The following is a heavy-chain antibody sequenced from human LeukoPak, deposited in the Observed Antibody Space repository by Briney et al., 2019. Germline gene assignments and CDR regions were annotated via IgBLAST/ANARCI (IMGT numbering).Heavy chain of an antibody. CDR1: GGSISTYH. CDR2: IYNSGFT. V-gene: IGHV4-59*08. J-gene: IGHJ4*02. D-gene: IGHD3-22*01. CDR3: ARGLGKDSGWNYYFDY. Sequence: PSETLSLTCTVSGGSISTYHWNWIRQTPGKGLEWIGYIYNSGFTNYNPSLNRRVTISLDTSKNQFSLRLRSVTAADTAFYYCARGLGKDSGWNYYFDYWGQGTLVTVSS.